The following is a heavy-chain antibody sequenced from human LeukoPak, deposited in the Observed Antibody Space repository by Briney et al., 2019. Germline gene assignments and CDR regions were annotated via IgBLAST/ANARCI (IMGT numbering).Heavy chain of an antibody. CDR2: IYTSGST. V-gene: IGHV4-4*07. D-gene: IGHD2-21*02. CDR1: GGSISSYY. CDR3: ARTECGGDCQYEYYFGY. Sequence: SETLSLTCTVSGGSISSYYWSWIRQPAGKGLEWIGRIYTSGSTNYNPSLKSRVTMSVDTSKNQFSLRLSSVTAADTAVYYCARTECGGDCQYEYYFGYWGQGTLVTVSS. J-gene: IGHJ4*02.